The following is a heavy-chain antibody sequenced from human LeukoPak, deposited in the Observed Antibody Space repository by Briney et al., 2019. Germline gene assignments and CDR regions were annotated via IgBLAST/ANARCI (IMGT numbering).Heavy chain of an antibody. V-gene: IGHV3-11*04. Sequence: PGGSLRLSCAASGFTLSDYYTSWIRQAPGKGLEWVSYISSSSSIIYYADSVKGRFTISRDNAKNSLYLQMNSLRAEDTAVYYCARSLILTGYCLDYWGQGTLVTVSS. CDR3: ARSLILTGYCLDY. J-gene: IGHJ4*02. CDR1: GFTLSDYY. D-gene: IGHD3-9*01. CDR2: ISSSSSII.